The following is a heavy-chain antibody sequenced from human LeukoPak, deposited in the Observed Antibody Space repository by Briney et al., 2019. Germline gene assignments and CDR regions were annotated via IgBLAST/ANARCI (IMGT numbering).Heavy chain of an antibody. CDR1: GYTFTTCN. J-gene: IGHJ3*02. CDR2: ISGYNGNT. Sequence: ASVKVSCKASGYTFTTCNINWVRQAPGQGLEWMGWISGYNGNTNYAQKLQGRVTMTTDTSTSTAYMELRSLKSDDTAVYYCASLKNYYDSSGYLVTDAFDIWGQGTMVTVSS. V-gene: IGHV1-18*01. CDR3: ASLKNYYDSSGYLVTDAFDI. D-gene: IGHD3-22*01.